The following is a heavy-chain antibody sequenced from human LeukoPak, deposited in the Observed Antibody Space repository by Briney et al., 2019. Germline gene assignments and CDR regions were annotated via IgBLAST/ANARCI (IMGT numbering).Heavy chain of an antibody. CDR1: GFTFSSYS. J-gene: IGHJ4*02. V-gene: IGHV3-48*01. Sequence: PGGSLRLSCAASGFTFSSYSMNWVRQAPGKGLEWVSYISSSSSTIYYADSVKGRFTISRDNAKNSLYLQMNSLRAEDTAVYYCARDPGSSWYYLDYWGQGTLVTVSS. CDR3: ARDPGSSWYYLDY. D-gene: IGHD6-13*01. CDR2: ISSSSSTI.